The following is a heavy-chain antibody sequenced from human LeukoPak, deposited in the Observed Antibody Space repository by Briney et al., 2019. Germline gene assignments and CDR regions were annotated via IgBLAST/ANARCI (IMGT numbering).Heavy chain of an antibody. D-gene: IGHD3-9*01. CDR1: GFTFNNAW. Sequence: GGSLRLSCAASGFTFNNAWMSWVRQAPGKGLEWVSAISGSGGSTYYAGSVKGRFTISRDNSKNTLYLQMNSLRAEDTAVYYCAKEDFDWLLGYFDYWGQGTLVTVSS. CDR3: AKEDFDWLLGYFDY. CDR2: ISGSGGST. J-gene: IGHJ4*02. V-gene: IGHV3-23*01.